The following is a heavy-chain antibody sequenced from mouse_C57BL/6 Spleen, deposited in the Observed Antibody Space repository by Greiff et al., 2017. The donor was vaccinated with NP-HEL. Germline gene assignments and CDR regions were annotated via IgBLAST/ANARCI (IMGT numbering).Heavy chain of an antibody. Sequence: VQLQQSGPELVKPGASVKISCKASGYAFSSSWMNWVKQRPGKGLEWIGRIYPGDGDTNYNGKFKGKATLTADKSSSTAYMQLSSLTSEDSAVYFCARGDYDGGDFDYWGQGTTLTVSS. J-gene: IGHJ2*01. CDR1: GYAFSSSW. V-gene: IGHV1-82*01. D-gene: IGHD2-4*01. CDR3: ARGDYDGGDFDY. CDR2: IYPGDGDT.